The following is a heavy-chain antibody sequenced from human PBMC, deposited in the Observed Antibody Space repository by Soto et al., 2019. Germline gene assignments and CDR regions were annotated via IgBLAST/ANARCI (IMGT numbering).Heavy chain of an antibody. CDR1: GVSVNSGDYY. CDR3: ARGTPLIRYCGY. CDR2: FYYSGST. V-gene: IGHV4-61*08. J-gene: IGHJ4*02. Sequence: SETLSLTCTVSGVSVNSGDYYWSWSRQPPGKGLEWIGYFYYSGSTNYNPSLKSRVTISADKSKNQFSLKLSSVTAADAAVYYCARGTPLIRYCGYWGQGNLVTASS. D-gene: IGHD2-15*01.